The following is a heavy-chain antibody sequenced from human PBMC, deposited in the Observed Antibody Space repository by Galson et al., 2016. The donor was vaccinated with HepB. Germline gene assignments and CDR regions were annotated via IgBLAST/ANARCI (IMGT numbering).Heavy chain of an antibody. CDR3: ARDRTPQPGTLDY. Sequence: CAISGDSVSSNSAAWNWIRQSPSRGLEWLGRTYYRSNWYSDYAVSVKSRIILNSDTSKNQFSLHLFSVTPEDTAVYYCARDRTPQPGTLDYWGQGILVTVSS. D-gene: IGHD1-14*01. CDR1: GDSVSSNSAA. J-gene: IGHJ4*02. CDR2: TYYRSNWYS. V-gene: IGHV6-1*01.